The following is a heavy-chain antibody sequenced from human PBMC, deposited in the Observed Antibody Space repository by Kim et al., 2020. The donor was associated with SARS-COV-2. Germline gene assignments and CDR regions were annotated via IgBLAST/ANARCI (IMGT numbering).Heavy chain of an antibody. D-gene: IGHD2-2*02. CDR3: AKGRSTSCYTDFDC. J-gene: IGHJ4*02. Sequence: YGDAVKGRFTISRDKSKNTLYLQMNSLRAADTAVYYCAKGRSTSCYTDFDCWGQGTLVTVSS. V-gene: IGHV3-23*01.